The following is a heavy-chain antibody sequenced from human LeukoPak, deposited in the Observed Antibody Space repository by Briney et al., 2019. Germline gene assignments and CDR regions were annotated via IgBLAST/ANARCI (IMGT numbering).Heavy chain of an antibody. CDR3: ARESYSSGYYYDY. CDR1: GFILSDYY. CDR2: ISTNDRTT. D-gene: IGHD3-22*01. J-gene: IGHJ4*02. Sequence: GGSLRLSCAASGFILSDYYMSWIRQAPGKGLEWVAYISTNDRTTYYADSVKGRFTISRDNAKNSPYLQMNSLRAEDTAVYYCARESYSSGYYYDYWGQGTLVTVSS. V-gene: IGHV3-11*04.